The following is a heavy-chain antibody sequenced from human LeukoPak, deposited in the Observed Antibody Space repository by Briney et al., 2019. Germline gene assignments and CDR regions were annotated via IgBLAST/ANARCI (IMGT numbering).Heavy chain of an antibody. CDR3: ARVEYYDSSGYYDY. D-gene: IGHD3-22*01. CDR1: GFTFSDYY. Sequence: GGSLRLSCAASGFTFSDYYMSWIRQAPGKGLEWVSYISSSGSTIYYADSVKGRFTISRDNAKNSLYLQMNGLRAEDTAVYYCARVEYYDSSGYYDYWGQGTLVTVSS. V-gene: IGHV3-11*04. J-gene: IGHJ4*02. CDR2: ISSSGSTI.